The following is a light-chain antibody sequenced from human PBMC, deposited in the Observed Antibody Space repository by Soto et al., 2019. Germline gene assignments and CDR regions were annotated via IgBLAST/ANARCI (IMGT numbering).Light chain of an antibody. CDR2: GAS. J-gene: IGKJ2*01. Sequence: EIVLTQSPGTLYLSPGERATLSCRAGQSVTSNYVAWYQQKHGQAPRLLIYGASYRATDIPDRFSGSGSGTDFTLTISRLEAEDFAVYYCQQYGTSPYTFGQGTKLEIK. CDR1: QSVTSNY. CDR3: QQYGTSPYT. V-gene: IGKV3-20*01.